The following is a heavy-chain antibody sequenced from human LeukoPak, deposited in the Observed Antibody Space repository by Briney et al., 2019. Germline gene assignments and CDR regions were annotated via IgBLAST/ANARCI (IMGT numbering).Heavy chain of an antibody. CDR2: INTNIGDS. J-gene: IGHJ4*02. Sequence: GASVKVSCKASGYSFTGYHIHWVRQAPGQGLEWMGCINTNIGDSIYAKKFNGRVTMTRDTSITTAYMEVASLRSDDTAVYYCARVQGYCSDGRCLFWGQGTLVTVSS. CDR3: ARVQGYCSDGRCLF. V-gene: IGHV1-2*02. CDR1: GYSFTGYH. D-gene: IGHD2-15*01.